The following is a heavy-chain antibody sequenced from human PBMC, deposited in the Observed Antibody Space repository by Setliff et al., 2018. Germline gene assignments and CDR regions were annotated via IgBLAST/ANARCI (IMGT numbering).Heavy chain of an antibody. CDR2: INWNGSSA. CDR3: ARAYYGTVNSYSSYYGLDV. CDR1: GFTFDDYG. D-gene: IGHD3-9*01. V-gene: IGHV3-20*04. J-gene: IGHJ6*02. Sequence: RPGGSLRLSCAASGFTFDDYGMSWVRQAPGKGLEWVSGINWNGSSAMYADSVKGRCTMSRDNAKNTLYLQMNSLRAEDTAVYYCARAYYGTVNSYSSYYGLDVWGQGTTVTVSS.